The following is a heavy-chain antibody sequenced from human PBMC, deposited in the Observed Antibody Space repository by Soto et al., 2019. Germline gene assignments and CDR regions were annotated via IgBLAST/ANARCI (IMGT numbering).Heavy chain of an antibody. CDR3: ARGSSWQDY. CDR2: IYYSGST. CDR1: GGSISSYY. D-gene: IGHD6-13*01. J-gene: IGHJ4*02. Sequence: GALYLPCPVSGGSISSYYWSWIRQPPGKGLEWIGSIYYSGSTNYNPSLQSRVPLSVDTSKHQFSLKLSSVTAADTAVYYCARGSSWQDYWGQGTLVTVSS. V-gene: IGHV4-59*01.